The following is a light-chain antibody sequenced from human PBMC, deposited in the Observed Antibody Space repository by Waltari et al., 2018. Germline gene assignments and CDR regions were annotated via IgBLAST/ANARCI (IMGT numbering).Light chain of an antibody. J-gene: IGLJ3*02. CDR2: ETT. Sequence: QSALTQPASVSGSPGQSITISCTGTSSDVGHYNLVSWYQQHPGQAPKLIIYETTKRPSGVPNRFSGSKSGNTASLAVSGLQTEDEAEYYCCSYGGYNTPWVFGGGTKLTVL. CDR3: CSYGGYNTPWV. CDR1: SSDVGHYNL. V-gene: IGLV2-23*01.